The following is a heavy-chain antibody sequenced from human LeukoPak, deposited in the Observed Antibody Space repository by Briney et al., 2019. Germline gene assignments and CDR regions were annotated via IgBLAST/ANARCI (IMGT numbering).Heavy chain of an antibody. J-gene: IGHJ4*02. CDR1: GFSVSSNY. V-gene: IGHV3-66*01. Sequence: GGSLRLSCEASGFSVSSNYMSWVRQAPGKGLEWVSVFYAGGSTYYTDSVKGRFTISRDASKNSLYLQMNSLRPEDTAVYYCAAKGNGYTGIYVFAHWGQGTLVTVSS. CDR3: AAKGNGYTGIYVFAH. CDR2: FYAGGST. D-gene: IGHD5-12*01.